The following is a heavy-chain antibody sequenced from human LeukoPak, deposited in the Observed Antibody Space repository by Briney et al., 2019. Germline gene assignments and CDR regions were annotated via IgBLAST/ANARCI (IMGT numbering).Heavy chain of an antibody. CDR1: GFIFSSYA. CDR2: ISNSGGIT. J-gene: IGHJ4*02. D-gene: IGHD1-1*01. CDR3: LRGGANSPFDY. V-gene: IGHV3-23*01. Sequence: GGSLRLSCAASGFIFSSYAMSWVRQAPGKGLEWVSGISNSGGITHYADSVKGRFTISRDNSKNTLYLQMNSLKTEDTAVYYCLRGGANSPFDYWGQGTLVTVSS.